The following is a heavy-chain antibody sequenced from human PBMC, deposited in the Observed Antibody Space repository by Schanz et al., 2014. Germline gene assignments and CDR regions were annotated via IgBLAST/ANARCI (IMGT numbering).Heavy chain of an antibody. CDR1: GGTFSTYT. CDR2: IIPILGIA. Sequence: QVQLVQSGGEMKKPGASVKVSCKASGGTFSTYTISWVRQAPGQGLEWMGRIIPILGIANYAQNFQGRVTITADKSTFTAYMDVSSLRSEDTALYYCARGTMPGTFDIWGQGTMVTVSS. J-gene: IGHJ3*02. CDR3: ARGTMPGTFDI. D-gene: IGHD2-2*01. V-gene: IGHV1-69*02.